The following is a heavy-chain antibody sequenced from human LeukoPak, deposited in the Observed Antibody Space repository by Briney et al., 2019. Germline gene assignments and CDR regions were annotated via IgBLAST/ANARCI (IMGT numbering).Heavy chain of an antibody. V-gene: IGHV1-69*05. CDR3: ASGGTGWVAARPSSSNWFDP. CDR2: IIPIFGTA. D-gene: IGHD6-6*01. Sequence: GASVKVSCKASGGTFSSYAISWVRQAPGQGLEWMGGIIPIFGTANYAQKFQGRVTITTDESTSTAYMELSGLRSEDTAVYYCASGGTGWVAARPSSSNWFDPWGQGTLVTVSS. CDR1: GGTFSSYA. J-gene: IGHJ5*02.